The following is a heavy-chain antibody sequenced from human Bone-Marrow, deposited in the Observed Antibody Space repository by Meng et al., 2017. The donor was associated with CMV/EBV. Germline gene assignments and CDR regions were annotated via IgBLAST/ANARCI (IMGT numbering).Heavy chain of an antibody. CDR2: TSWNSGII. D-gene: IGHD2-2*01. V-gene: IGHV3-9*01. J-gene: IGHJ4*02. CDR1: GFTFDDYA. Sequence: SLKISCAAAGFTFDDYAMHWVWQAPGKGLEWVSGTSWNSGIIGYADSVKGRFTISRDNAKKSLYLQMNSLRDEDTALYYCAKDSRYGCSSTSCFSQFDYWGQGTLVTVSS. CDR3: AKDSRYGCSSTSCFSQFDY.